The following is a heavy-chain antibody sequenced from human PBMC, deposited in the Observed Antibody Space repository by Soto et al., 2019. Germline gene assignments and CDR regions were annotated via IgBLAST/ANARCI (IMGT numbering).Heavy chain of an antibody. CDR2: ISYVGSDK. CDR3: ARDSILTGRSDY. D-gene: IGHD3-9*01. Sequence: GGSLRLSCAASGFTFSIYGVHWVRQAPGKGLEWVAVISYVGSDKYYAESVKGRFAISRDNSKNTLYLQMNSLRAEDTAVYYCARDSILTGRSDYWGQGTLVTVSS. CDR1: GFTFSIYG. J-gene: IGHJ4*02. V-gene: IGHV3-30*09.